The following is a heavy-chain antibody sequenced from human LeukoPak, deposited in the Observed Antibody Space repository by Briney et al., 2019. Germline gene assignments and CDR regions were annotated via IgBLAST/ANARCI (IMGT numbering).Heavy chain of an antibody. CDR2: INHSGST. J-gene: IGHJ4*02. Sequence: SGTLSLTCAVYGGSFSGYYWSWIRQPPGKGLEWIGEINHSGSTNYNPSLKSRVTISVDTSKNQFSLKLSSVTAADTAVYYCARSRWGLRLSLDYGGQGTRVTVSS. D-gene: IGHD5-12*01. CDR1: GGSFSGYY. V-gene: IGHV4-34*01. CDR3: ARSRWGLRLSLDY.